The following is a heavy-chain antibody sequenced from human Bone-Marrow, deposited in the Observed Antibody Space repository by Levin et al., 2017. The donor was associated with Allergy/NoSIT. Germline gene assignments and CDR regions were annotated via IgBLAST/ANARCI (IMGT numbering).Heavy chain of an antibody. V-gene: IGHV3-23*01. D-gene: IGHD3-10*01. J-gene: IGHJ4*02. CDR2: FSGRGGST. Sequence: GESLKISCAASGFTFSDYAMTWVRQAPGKGLEWVSTFSGRGGSTLYADSVRGRFTVSRDDSKSTLYLQINSLKTDDTAIYYCAKAQKVHSFGLTLDFWGQGTQVTVSS. CDR1: GFTFSDYA. CDR3: AKAQKVHSFGLTLDF.